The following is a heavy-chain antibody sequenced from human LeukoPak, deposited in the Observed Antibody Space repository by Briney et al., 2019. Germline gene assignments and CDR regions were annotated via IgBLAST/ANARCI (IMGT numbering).Heavy chain of an antibody. D-gene: IGHD6-13*01. CDR2: MNPNSGNT. CDR1: GGTSRSYA. J-gene: IGHJ6*03. CDR3: ARGRGAAAGGPYYYYYMDV. Sequence: ASVKVSCKASGGTSRSYAVSWVRQAPGQGLEWMGWMNPNSGNTGYAQKFQGRVTMTRNTSISTAYMELSSLRSEDTAVYYCARGRGAAAGGPYYYYYMDVWGKGTTVTISS. V-gene: IGHV1-8*01.